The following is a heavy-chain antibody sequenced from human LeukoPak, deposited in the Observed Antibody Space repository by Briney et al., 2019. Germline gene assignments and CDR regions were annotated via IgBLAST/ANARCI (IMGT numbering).Heavy chain of an antibody. D-gene: IGHD6-13*01. Sequence: PSETLSLTCTVSGGSISSSSYYWGWIRQPPGKGLEWIGSIYYSGSTYYNPSLKSRVTISVDTSKNQFSLKLSSVTAADTAVYYCARLRSGSWEADYWGQGTLVTVSS. V-gene: IGHV4-39*01. J-gene: IGHJ4*02. CDR1: GGSISSSSYY. CDR3: ARLRSGSWEADY. CDR2: IYYSGST.